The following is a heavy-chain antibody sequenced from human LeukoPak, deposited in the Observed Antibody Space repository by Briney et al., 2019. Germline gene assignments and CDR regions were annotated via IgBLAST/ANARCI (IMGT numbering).Heavy chain of an antibody. J-gene: IGHJ5*02. V-gene: IGHV4-39*07. Sequence: SETLSLTCTVSGDSISRSHYYWGWIRQPPGKGLEWIGSIFYSGNTYYNPSVKSRVTISVDTPKNQFSLKLSSVTAADTAVYYCSRLPDPWGQGTLVTVSS. CDR1: GDSISRSHYY. CDR3: SRLPDP. CDR2: IFYSGNT.